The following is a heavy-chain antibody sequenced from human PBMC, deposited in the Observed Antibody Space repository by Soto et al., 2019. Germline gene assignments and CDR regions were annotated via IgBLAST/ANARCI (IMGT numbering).Heavy chain of an antibody. CDR1: GYSFNNNW. CDR2: IHPGDSDS. J-gene: IGHJ4*02. D-gene: IGHD3-22*01. CDR3: ARRDSSGFPDY. V-gene: IGHV5-51*01. Sequence: GESLKISCKGSGYSFNNNWIGWVRQMPGKGLEWMGIIHPGDSDSRYSPSFQGQVTMSVDKSINTAYLQWSSLKASDTAMYYCARRDSSGFPDYWGQGTLVTVSS.